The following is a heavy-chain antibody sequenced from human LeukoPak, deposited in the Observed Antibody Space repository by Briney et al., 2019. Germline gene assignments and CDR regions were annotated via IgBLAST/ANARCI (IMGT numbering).Heavy chain of an antibody. CDR2: IWYEGSNK. D-gene: IGHD2-2*01. J-gene: IGHJ4*02. CDR3: ARSGEPGPAAMKDFDY. CDR1: GFPFSSYG. V-gene: IGHV3-33*01. Sequence: PGGPLTLSCAASGFPFSSYGMLGVRQAPGKGLEGVADIWYEGSNKYPADSVKGRFPISRDNSKNTLYLQMNSLRAEDTAVYYCARSGEPGPAAMKDFDYWGQGTLVTVSS.